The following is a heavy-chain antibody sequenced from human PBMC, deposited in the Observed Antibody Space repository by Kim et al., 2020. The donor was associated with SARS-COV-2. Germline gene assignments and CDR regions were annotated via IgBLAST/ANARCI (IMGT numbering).Heavy chain of an antibody. Sequence: SETLSLTCTVSGGSISSYYWSWIRQPPGKGLEWIGYIYYSGSTNYNPSLKSRVTISVDTSKNQFSLKLSSVTAADTAVYYCARLGRGSSWSTTAFDIWGQGTVVTVSS. CDR1: GGSISSYY. CDR2: IYYSGST. J-gene: IGHJ3*02. CDR3: ARLGRGSSWSTTAFDI. V-gene: IGHV4-59*08. D-gene: IGHD6-13*01.